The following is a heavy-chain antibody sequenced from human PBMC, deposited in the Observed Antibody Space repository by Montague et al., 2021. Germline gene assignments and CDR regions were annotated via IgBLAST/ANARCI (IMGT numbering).Heavy chain of an antibody. CDR2: TFNTWSS. D-gene: IGHD2-15*01. CDR3: ARSLYCIGGSCYSGFDP. CDR1: GGSISSNSYW. V-gene: IGHV4-39*01. Sequence: LSLTCTVSGGSISSNSYWWAWIRQPPGKGLESVGTTFNTWSSYYSPSLKSRVTISADTSKNQFSLRLSAVTAADTAVYYCARSLYCIGGSCYSGFDPWGQGTLVTVSS. J-gene: IGHJ5*01.